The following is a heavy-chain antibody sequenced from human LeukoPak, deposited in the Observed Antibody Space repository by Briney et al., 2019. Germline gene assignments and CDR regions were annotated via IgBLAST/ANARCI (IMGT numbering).Heavy chain of an antibody. CDR2: IRYDGSNK. Sequence: GGSLRLSCVASGFTFSSYDMYCVRQAPGKGLGWVAFIRYDGSNKNYADSVKGRFTISRDNSKNTLYLQMNSLRAEDTAVYYCAAELGYWGQGTLVTVSS. CDR1: GFTFSSYD. CDR3: AAELGY. J-gene: IGHJ4*02. V-gene: IGHV3-30*02.